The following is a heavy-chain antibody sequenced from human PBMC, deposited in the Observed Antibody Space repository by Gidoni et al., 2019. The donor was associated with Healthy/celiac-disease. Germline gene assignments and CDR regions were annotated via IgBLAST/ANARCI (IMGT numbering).Heavy chain of an antibody. CDR1: GGSISSGSYY. J-gene: IGHJ5*02. V-gene: IGHV4-61*02. Sequence: QVQLQESGPGLVKPSQTLSLTCTVSGGSISSGSYYWSWIRQPAGKGLEWIGRIYTSGSTNYNPSLKSRVTISVDTSKNQFSLKLSSVTAADTAVYYCASSPRLLNWFDPWGQGTLVTVSS. CDR3: ASSPRLLNWFDP. D-gene: IGHD2-15*01. CDR2: IYTSGST.